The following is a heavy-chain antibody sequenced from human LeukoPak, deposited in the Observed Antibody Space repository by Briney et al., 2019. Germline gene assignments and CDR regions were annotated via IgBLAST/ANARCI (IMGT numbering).Heavy chain of an antibody. Sequence: GGSLRLSCAASGFTFNNAWMNWVRQAPGKGLEWVSVIYSGGSTYYADSVKGRFTISRDNSKNTLYLQMNSLRAEDTAVYYCAAFDSSGYYFDYWGQGTLVTVSS. V-gene: IGHV3-53*01. J-gene: IGHJ4*02. CDR2: IYSGGST. D-gene: IGHD3-22*01. CDR3: AAFDSSGYYFDY. CDR1: GFTFNNAW.